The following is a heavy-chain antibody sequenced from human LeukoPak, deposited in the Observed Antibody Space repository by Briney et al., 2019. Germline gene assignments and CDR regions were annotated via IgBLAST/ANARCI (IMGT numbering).Heavy chain of an antibody. CDR2: INPNSGDT. Sequence: WASVKVSCKASGYSFIGFYIHLVRQAPGQGLEWMGWINPNSGDTNYAQKYQGRVTLTRDTSINTAYMELSSLRFDDTAVYYCARVGRLGRGDDAFEIWGQGTMVTVSS. D-gene: IGHD3-16*01. V-gene: IGHV1-2*02. J-gene: IGHJ3*02. CDR3: ARVGRLGRGDDAFEI. CDR1: GYSFIGFY.